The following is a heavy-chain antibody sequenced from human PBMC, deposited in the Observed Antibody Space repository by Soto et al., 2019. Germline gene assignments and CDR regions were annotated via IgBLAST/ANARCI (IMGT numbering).Heavy chain of an antibody. J-gene: IGHJ4*02. V-gene: IGHV4-39*01. CDR1: GGSITSSSYY. D-gene: IGHD3-22*01. Sequence: PSETLSLTCTVSGGSITSSSYYWGWIRQPPGKGLEWIGNIYYSGRTYYNPSLKSRVTISVDTSKNQFSLKLSSVTAADTAVYYCMLGSGWKDFDYWGQGTQVTVSS. CDR3: MLGSGWKDFDY. CDR2: IYYSGRT.